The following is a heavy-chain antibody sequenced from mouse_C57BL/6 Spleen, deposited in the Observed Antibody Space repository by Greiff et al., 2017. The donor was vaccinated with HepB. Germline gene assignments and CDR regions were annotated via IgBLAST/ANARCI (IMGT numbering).Heavy chain of an antibody. CDR2: IRSKSNNYST. D-gene: IGHD2-4*01. CDR3: RGQGYYNCDGFAY. CDR1: GFTFNTYA. V-gene: IGHV10-1*01. J-gene: IGHJ3*01. Sequence: EVKLVESGGGLVQPKGSLKLSCAASGFTFNTYAMNWVRQAPGKGLEWVARIRSKSNNYSTYYADSVKDRFTIIKDDSESLLYLQRNNLKTDDTAMYCCRGQGYYNCDGFAYWGQGTLVTVSA.